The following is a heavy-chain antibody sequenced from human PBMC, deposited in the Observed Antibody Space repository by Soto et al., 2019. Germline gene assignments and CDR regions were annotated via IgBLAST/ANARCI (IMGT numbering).Heavy chain of an antibody. J-gene: IGHJ3*02. CDR3: VRDRDCSRFSCLDSFDI. D-gene: IGHD2-2*01. Sequence: QIQLVQSGAEVKKAGASAKVSCKASGYAFNKHGISWVRQAPGQGLEWMGWISTDSDRADYAQKFQGRLTMTTDTSTTTAYMDLRSLRSDDTAIYFCVRDRDCSRFSCLDSFDIWGQGTMVSVSS. CDR1: GYAFNKHG. V-gene: IGHV1-18*01. CDR2: ISTDSDRA.